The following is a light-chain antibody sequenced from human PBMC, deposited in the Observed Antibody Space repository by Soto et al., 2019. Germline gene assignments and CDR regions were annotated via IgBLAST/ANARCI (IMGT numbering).Light chain of an antibody. J-gene: IGLJ2*01. CDR3: ETWDSYTQL. V-gene: IGLV4-60*03. Sequence: QSVLTQSSSASASLGSSVKLTCTLSSGHSSYIIAWHQQQPGKAPRYLMKLEGSGSYNKGTGVPDRFSGSSSGADRYLTISNLQSEDEADCYCETWDSYTQLFGGGTKLTVL. CDR2: LEGSGSY. CDR1: SGHSSYI.